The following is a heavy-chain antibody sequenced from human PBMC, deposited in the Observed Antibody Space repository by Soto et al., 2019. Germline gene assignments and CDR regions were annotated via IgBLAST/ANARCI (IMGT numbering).Heavy chain of an antibody. Sequence: QVQLVQSGAEVKKPGASVKVSCKASGYTFTSYDIKWVRQATGQGLEWMGWMNPSTGSTGFAQKXXGXXTMSSNTSISTAYLELSSLTSEDTAFYYCARGRLVAGTVDYWGQGTLVTVSS. CDR1: GYTFTSYD. D-gene: IGHD2-15*01. V-gene: IGHV1-8*01. J-gene: IGHJ4*02. CDR2: MNPSTGST. CDR3: ARGRLVAGTVDY.